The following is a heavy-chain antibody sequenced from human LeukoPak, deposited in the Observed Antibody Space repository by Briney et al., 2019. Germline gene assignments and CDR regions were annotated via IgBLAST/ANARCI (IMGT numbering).Heavy chain of an antibody. J-gene: IGHJ4*02. CDR3: ASGLYGGVFDN. Sequence: PGGSLRLSCVLSGFTFSNYAMNWVRQAPGKGLEWVSDISTSSDSTYHIESVRGRFTISRDNSKNTLYLQMNSPRVDDTAVYYCASGLYGGVFDNWGQGTLVTVSS. D-gene: IGHD4/OR15-4a*01. CDR2: ISTSSDST. V-gene: IGHV3-23*01. CDR1: GFTFSNYA.